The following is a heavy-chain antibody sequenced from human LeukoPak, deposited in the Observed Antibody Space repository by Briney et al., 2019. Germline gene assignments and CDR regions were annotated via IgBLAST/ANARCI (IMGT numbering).Heavy chain of an antibody. CDR3: ARGHTAVTRHFDF. V-gene: IGHV3-21*01. D-gene: IGHD4-17*01. CDR2: ISSGSSAI. Sequence: GGSLRLSCEASGFTFTTYRMTWVRQAPGKGLEWGSIISSGSSAIFSADALKVRFTISRDDAKNLLYLDMNSLRAEDTAVYYCARGHTAVTRHFDFWGQGTLVTVSS. J-gene: IGHJ4*02. CDR1: GFTFTTYR.